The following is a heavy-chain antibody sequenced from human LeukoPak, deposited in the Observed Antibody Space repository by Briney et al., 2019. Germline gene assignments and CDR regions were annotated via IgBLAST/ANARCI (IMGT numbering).Heavy chain of an antibody. Sequence: PSETLSLTCTVSGGSISSSSYYWGWIRQPPGKGLEWIGSIYYSGSTYYNPSLKSRVTISGDTSKNQFSLKLSSVTAADTAVYYCARLRMITFGGVIDPTFDYWGQGTLVTVSS. D-gene: IGHD3-16*02. J-gene: IGHJ4*02. CDR1: GGSISSSSYY. V-gene: IGHV4-39*01. CDR2: IYYSGST. CDR3: ARLRMITFGGVIDPTFDY.